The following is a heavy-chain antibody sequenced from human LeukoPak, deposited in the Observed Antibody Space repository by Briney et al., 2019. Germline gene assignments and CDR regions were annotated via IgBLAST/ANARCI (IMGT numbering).Heavy chain of an antibody. CDR3: ARGHNYGSSGYSYGMDV. CDR1: GFTFSSYW. V-gene: IGHV3-7*01. J-gene: IGHJ6*02. CDR2: IKQDGSEK. Sequence: PGGSLRLSCAASGFTFSSYWMSWVRQAPGKGLEWVANIKQDGSEKYYVDSVKGRFTIFRDNAKNSLYLQMNSLRAEDTAVYYCARGHNYGSSGYSYGMDVWGQGTTVTVSS. D-gene: IGHD3-22*01.